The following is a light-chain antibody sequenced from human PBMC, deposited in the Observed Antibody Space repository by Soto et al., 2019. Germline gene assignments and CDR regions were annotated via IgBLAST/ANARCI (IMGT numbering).Light chain of an antibody. V-gene: IGLV2-23*02. J-gene: IGLJ1*01. CDR2: EVS. CDR3: CSYAGRSXYV. CDR1: SSDVGSYNL. Sequence: QSVLTQPASVSGSPGQSITISCTGTSSDVGSYNLVSWYQQHPGKAPKLMIYEVSKRPSGVSNRFSGSKSGNTASLTISGLQAEDEADYYCCSYAGRSXYVFGTGTKVTVL.